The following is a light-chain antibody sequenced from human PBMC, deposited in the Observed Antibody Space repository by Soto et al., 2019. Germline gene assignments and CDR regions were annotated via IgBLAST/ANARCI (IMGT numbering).Light chain of an antibody. J-gene: IGLJ2*01. Sequence: QSALTQPVSVSGSPGQSITISCTGTSSDVGNYNLVSWYQQHPGKAPKLMIYEGSKRPSGVSNRFSGSKSGNTASLTISGLQAEDEADYYCCSYAGSSTFRVLFGGGTKLTVL. CDR3: CSYAGSSTFRVL. CDR2: EGS. V-gene: IGLV2-23*03. CDR1: SSDVGNYNL.